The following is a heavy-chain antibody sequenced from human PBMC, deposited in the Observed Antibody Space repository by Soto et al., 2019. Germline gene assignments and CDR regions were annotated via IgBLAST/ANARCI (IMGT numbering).Heavy chain of an antibody. CDR3: AKGLGYCTSTSCPPGY. Sequence: EVQLVESGGGLVQPGGSLRLSCAASGFTFSTYVMSWVRQAPGKGLEWVSGISGSGGSTYYADSVKGRFTISRDNFKNTLYLQMNSLRAEDTAVYYCAKGLGYCTSTSCPPGYWGQGTLVTVSS. CDR2: ISGSGGST. CDR1: GFTFSTYV. J-gene: IGHJ4*02. V-gene: IGHV3-23*04. D-gene: IGHD2-2*01.